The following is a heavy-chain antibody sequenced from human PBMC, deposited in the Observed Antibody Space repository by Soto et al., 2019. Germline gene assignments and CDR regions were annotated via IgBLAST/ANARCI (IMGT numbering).Heavy chain of an antibody. Sequence: QLQLQESGPGLVKPSETLSLTCTVSGGSISSSSYYWGWIRQPPGKGLEWIGSIYYSGSTYYNPSLKSRVTISVDTSKDQFSLKLSSVTAADTAVYYCARLPPVLRFIPPNAFDIWGQGTMVTVSS. CDR1: GGSISSSSYY. V-gene: IGHV4-39*01. CDR2: IYYSGST. CDR3: ARLPPVLRFIPPNAFDI. J-gene: IGHJ3*02. D-gene: IGHD3-3*01.